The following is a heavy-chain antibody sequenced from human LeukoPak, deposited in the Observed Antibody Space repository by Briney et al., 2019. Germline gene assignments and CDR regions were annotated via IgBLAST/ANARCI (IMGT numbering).Heavy chain of an antibody. CDR1: GGSFSGYY. CDR2: INHSGST. D-gene: IGHD3-22*01. CDR3: ARGRWYYDSSRQTRTPAGWFDP. V-gene: IGHV4-34*01. J-gene: IGHJ5*02. Sequence: SETLSLTCAVYGGSFSGYYWSWIRQPPGKGLEWIGEINHSGSTNYNPSLKSRVTISVDTSKNQFSLKLSSVTAVDTAVYYCARGRWYYDSSRQTRTPAGWFDPWGQGTLVTVSS.